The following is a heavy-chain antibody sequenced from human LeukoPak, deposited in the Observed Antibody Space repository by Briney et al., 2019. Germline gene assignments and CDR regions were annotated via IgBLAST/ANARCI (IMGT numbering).Heavy chain of an antibody. V-gene: IGHV3-21*01. CDR1: GFTFSSYS. J-gene: IGHJ3*02. CDR3: ARDRKGIHAFDI. CDR2: ISSSSSYI. Sequence: GGSLRLSCAASGFTFSSYSMNWVRQAPGKGLEWVSSISSSSSYIYYADSVKGRFTISRDNAKNSLYLQMNSLGAEDTAVYYCARDRKGIHAFDIWGQGTMVTVSS.